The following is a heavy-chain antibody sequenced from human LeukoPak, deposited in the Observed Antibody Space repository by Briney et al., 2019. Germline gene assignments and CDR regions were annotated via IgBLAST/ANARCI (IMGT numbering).Heavy chain of an antibody. J-gene: IGHJ4*02. CDR2: INPSGGST. CDR1: GYTFTSYF. CDR3: ARGTDAYYYDSSDIDY. Sequence: ASVKVSCKASGYTFTSYFMHWVRQAPGQGLDWMGIINPSGGSTSYAQKFQGRVTMTRDTSTSTVYMELSSLRSEDTAVYYCARGTDAYYYDSSDIDYWGQGTLVTVSS. V-gene: IGHV1-46*01. D-gene: IGHD3-22*01.